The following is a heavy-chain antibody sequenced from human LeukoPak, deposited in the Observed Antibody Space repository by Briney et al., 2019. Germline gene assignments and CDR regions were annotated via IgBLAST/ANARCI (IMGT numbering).Heavy chain of an antibody. D-gene: IGHD3-10*01. CDR1: GGSISSGGYY. CDR2: IYYSGST. V-gene: IGHV4-31*03. CDR3: ARVGDGSGSYYTPLYYFDY. J-gene: IGHJ4*02. Sequence: PSETLSLTCTVSGGSISSGGYYWSWIRQHPGKGLEWIGYIYYSGSTYYNPSLKGRVTISVDTSKNQFSLKLSSVTAADTAVYYCARVGDGSGSYYTPLYYFDYWGQGTLVTVSS.